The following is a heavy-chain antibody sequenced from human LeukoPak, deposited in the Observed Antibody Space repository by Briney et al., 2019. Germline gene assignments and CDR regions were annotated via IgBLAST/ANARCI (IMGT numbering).Heavy chain of an antibody. CDR1: GYTFTVYY. CDR3: ASDFTAMSTGFDY. CDR2: INPNSGGT. Sequence: ASVKVSFKASGYTFTVYYVRWVRQAPGQGLEWMGWINPNSGGTNYAQKFQGRVTITRDTSISTAYMELTSLRSDDTAVYYCASDFTAMSTGFDYWGQGTLVTVSS. J-gene: IGHJ4*02. V-gene: IGHV1-2*02. D-gene: IGHD5-18*01.